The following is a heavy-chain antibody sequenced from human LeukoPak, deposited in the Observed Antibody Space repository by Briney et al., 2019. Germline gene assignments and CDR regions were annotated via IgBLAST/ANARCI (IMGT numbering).Heavy chain of an antibody. CDR3: AKLPVVEMATIGDAFDI. J-gene: IGHJ3*02. Sequence: GRSLRLSCAASGFTFDDYAMHWVRHAPGKGLEWVSGISWNSGSIGYADSVKGRFTISRDNAKNSLYLQTNSLRAEDTALYYCAKLPVVEMATIGDAFDIWGQGTMVTVSS. CDR1: GFTFDDYA. V-gene: IGHV3-9*01. CDR2: ISWNSGSI. D-gene: IGHD5-24*01.